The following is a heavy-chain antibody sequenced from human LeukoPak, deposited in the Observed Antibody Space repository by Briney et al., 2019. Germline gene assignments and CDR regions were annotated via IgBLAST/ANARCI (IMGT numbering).Heavy chain of an antibody. V-gene: IGHV4-4*07. J-gene: IGHJ4*02. D-gene: IGHD6-13*01. CDR2: VHSSRGS. Sequence: SETLSLTCAVSGGSIANYYWSWIRQPAGKGLEWIGRVHSSRGSNYNPSLKSRVTISVDTSKNQFSLKLSSVTAADTAVYYCARESSSWYHYFDYWGQGTLVTVSS. CDR1: GGSIANYY. CDR3: ARESSSWYHYFDY.